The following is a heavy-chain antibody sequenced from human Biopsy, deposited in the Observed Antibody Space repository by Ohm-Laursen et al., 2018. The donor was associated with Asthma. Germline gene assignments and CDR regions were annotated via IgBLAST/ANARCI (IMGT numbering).Heavy chain of an antibody. V-gene: IGHV3-9*01. J-gene: IGHJ4*02. CDR2: ISWNSATI. Sequence: SLRLSCTASGFKFDEYTMHWVRQAPGKGLEWVSGISWNSATIGYADSVEGRFTISRDNVKNSVFLHMDGLRPEDTAFYYCAKVRSDWVITESFDYWGQGVLVTVSS. CDR3: AKVRSDWVITESFDY. D-gene: IGHD3-22*01. CDR1: GFKFDEYT.